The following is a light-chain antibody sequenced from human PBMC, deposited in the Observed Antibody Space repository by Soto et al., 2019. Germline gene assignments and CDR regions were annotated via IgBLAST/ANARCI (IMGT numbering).Light chain of an antibody. Sequence: QSALTQPASVSWSPGQSITISCTGSSGGVGNYKYVSWYQQHPGEAPQLVIYDVSNRPSGVSDRFSGAKSGDTASLTISGLQAEDEADYFCSSYTGTSTTFGGRTKLTVL. J-gene: IGLJ2*01. CDR2: DVS. CDR1: SGGVGNYKY. V-gene: IGLV2-14*03. CDR3: SSYTGTSTT.